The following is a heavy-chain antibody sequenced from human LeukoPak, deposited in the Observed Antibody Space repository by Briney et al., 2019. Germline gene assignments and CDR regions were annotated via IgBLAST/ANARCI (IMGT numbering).Heavy chain of an antibody. CDR3: ARDFLGGLL. CDR1: GFTFSSYA. D-gene: IGHD3-3*01. J-gene: IGHJ4*02. CDR2: ISYDGSNK. V-gene: IGHV3-30*04. Sequence: GGSLRLSCAASGFTFSSYAMHWVRQAPGKGLEWVAVISYDGSNKYYADSVKGRFTISRDNSKNTLYLQMNSLRAEDTAVYYCARDFLGGLLWGQGTLVTVSS.